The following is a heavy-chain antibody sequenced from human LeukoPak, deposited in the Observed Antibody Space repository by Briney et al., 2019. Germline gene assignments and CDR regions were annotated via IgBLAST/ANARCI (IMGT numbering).Heavy chain of an antibody. Sequence: ASVKVSCKTSGYTFSTYGVSWVRQAPGQGLEWMGWISGFSGKTIYAQKVQDRITMTTDTSTNTAFMEVRSLRSDDTAVYYCARDVGSNGFPYYMDVWGNGTTVTVSS. CDR2: ISGFSGKT. CDR1: GYTFSTYG. CDR3: ARDVGSNGFPYYMDV. V-gene: IGHV1-18*01. D-gene: IGHD2-15*01. J-gene: IGHJ6*03.